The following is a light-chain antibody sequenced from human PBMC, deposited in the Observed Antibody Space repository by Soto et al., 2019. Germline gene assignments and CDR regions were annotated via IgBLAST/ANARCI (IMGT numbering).Light chain of an antibody. CDR1: RAISPY. CDR3: QHLNGYPRT. Sequence: DIQLTQSPSFLSGSVGDRVTITCRASRAISPYLAWYQQKPGKAPKLLIYAASTLQSGVPSRFSGSGSGTEFTLTISSLQPEDFATYYCQHLNGYPRTFGQGTKVEI. J-gene: IGKJ1*01. V-gene: IGKV1-9*01. CDR2: AAS.